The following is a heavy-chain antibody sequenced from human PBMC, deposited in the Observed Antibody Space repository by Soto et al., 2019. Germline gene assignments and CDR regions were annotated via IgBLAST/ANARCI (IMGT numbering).Heavy chain of an antibody. J-gene: IGHJ6*02. Sequence: GGSLRLSCAASGFTFSSYDMHWVRQATGKGLEWVSAIGTAGDTYYPGSVKGRFTISRENAKNSLYLQMNSLRAGDTAVYYCARAPPHSRGSARPPRGYGYYGMDVWGQGTTVTVSS. CDR3: ARAPPHSRGSARPPRGYGYYGMDV. V-gene: IGHV3-13*01. CDR1: GFTFSSYD. CDR2: IGTAGDT. D-gene: IGHD6-6*01.